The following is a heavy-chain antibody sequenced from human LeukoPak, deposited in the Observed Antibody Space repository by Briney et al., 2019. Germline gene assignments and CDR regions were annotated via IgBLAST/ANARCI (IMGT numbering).Heavy chain of an antibody. CDR3: ARVLSGRGSLYSYYYYMDV. V-gene: IGHV3-53*01. CDR2: IYSGGRT. J-gene: IGHJ6*03. D-gene: IGHD3-10*01. CDR1: GFTVSSNY. Sequence: PGGSLRLSCAASGFTVSSNYMSWVRQAPGKGLEWVSVIYSGGRTYYADSVKGRFTISRDNSKNTLYLQMNSLRAEDTAVYYCARVLSGRGSLYSYYYYMDVWGKGTPVTISS.